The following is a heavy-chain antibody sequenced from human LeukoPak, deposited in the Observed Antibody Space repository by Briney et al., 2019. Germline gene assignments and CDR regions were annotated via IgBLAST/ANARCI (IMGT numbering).Heavy chain of an antibody. CDR1: GYTFTGYY. CDR3: ARVESRVIVATVFDY. CDR2: INPHSDDT. D-gene: IGHD5-12*01. V-gene: IGHV1-2*02. J-gene: IGHJ4*02. Sequence: ASVKVSCKSSGYTFTGYYIHWVRQAPGQGLEWMGWINPHSDDTNYAQKFQGRVTMTRDTSISTAYMELSRPTSDDTAVYYCARVESRVIVATVFDYWGQGTLVTVSS.